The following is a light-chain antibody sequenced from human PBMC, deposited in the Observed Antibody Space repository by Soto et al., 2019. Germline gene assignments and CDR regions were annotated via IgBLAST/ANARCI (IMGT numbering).Light chain of an antibody. CDR3: SSYTSSSSWV. V-gene: IGLV2-14*01. Sequence: QSALTQPASVSGSPGQSITISCTGTSSDVGGYNYVSWYQQHPGKAPKLMIYEVSNRPSGVSNRFSGSKSGNTASLTISGLQAEDEVDYYWSSYTSSSSWVFGGGTKLTVL. CDR2: EVS. CDR1: SSDVGGYNY. J-gene: IGLJ3*02.